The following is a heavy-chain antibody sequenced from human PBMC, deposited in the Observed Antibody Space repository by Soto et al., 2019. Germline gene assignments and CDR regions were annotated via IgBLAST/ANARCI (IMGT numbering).Heavy chain of an antibody. V-gene: IGHV1-2*02. D-gene: IGHD3-10*01. J-gene: IGHJ4*02. CDR2: IDPRSGRT. CDR3: ATDDYGIFPY. Sequence: HVQLVQSGTEVKKPGASVRVSCMVSGYPFTTYYIHWVRQAPGQGLEWMGWIDPRSGRTVYEQKFQGRVTMTRDTSISTVYMDLSGLTSDDTALYYCATDDYGIFPYWGQGSLVTVSS. CDR1: GYPFTTYY.